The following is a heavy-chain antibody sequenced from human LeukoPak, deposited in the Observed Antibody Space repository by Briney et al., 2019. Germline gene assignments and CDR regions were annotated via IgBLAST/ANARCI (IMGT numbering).Heavy chain of an antibody. CDR2: IADTGST. V-gene: IGHV4-39*01. J-gene: IGHJ4*02. Sequence: PSETLSLTCTVSGGSIVTRSYFWGWIRQAPGKGLEWIGTIADTGSTYYDPSLKTRVSMSVDTSQKQFSLRLSSVTAADTAVYYCARGYSGSYGRFDYWGQGTLVTVSS. CDR1: GGSIVTRSYF. CDR3: ARGYSGSYGRFDY. D-gene: IGHD1-26*01.